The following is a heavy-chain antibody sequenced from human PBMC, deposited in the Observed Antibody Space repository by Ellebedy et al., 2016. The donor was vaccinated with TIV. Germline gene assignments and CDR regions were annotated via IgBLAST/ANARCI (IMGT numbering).Heavy chain of an antibody. V-gene: IGHV4-31*03. CDR2: IYSDGST. CDR1: GGSISSGGHY. J-gene: IGHJ3*01. CDR3: ARAYRVSRSYSPKDAFDV. D-gene: IGHD1-26*01. Sequence: SETLSLXXTVSGGSISSGGHYWNWIRQHPGKGLEWIGNIYSDGSTYYNPSLKSRLTISIDTSKNQFSLNLDSLTAADSAIYYCARAYRVSRSYSPKDAFDVWGQGTMVTVSS.